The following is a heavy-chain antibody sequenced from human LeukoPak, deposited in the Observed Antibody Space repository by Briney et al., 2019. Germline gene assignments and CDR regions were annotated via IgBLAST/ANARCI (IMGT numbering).Heavy chain of an antibody. J-gene: IGHJ4*02. D-gene: IGHD3-22*01. V-gene: IGHV4-59*04. CDR1: GDSISSYY. CDR3: ASSYYDSSGYYSD. CDR2: VYNSGST. Sequence: KPSETLSLTCTVSGDSISSYYWTWIRQPPGKGLEWIGYVYNSGSTYYNPSLKSRVTISVDTSKNQFSLKLSSVTAADTAVYYCASSYYDSSGYYSDWGQGTLVTVSS.